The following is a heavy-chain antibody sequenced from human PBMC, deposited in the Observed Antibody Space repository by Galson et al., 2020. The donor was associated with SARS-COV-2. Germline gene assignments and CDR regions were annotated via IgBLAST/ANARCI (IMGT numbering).Heavy chain of an antibody. Sequence: SQTLSLTSTVSGGSIASYYGSWVRQPPGKGLEWIGYIYYTGSSTKYNPSLSSRVTMSMAAATNQFSLKLNSVTAADTAVYYCARGDYSSSHFPYYYMDVWGKGTTVTVSS. D-gene: IGHD6-13*01. J-gene: IGHJ6*03. CDR3: ARGDYSSSHFPYYYMDV. CDR1: GGSIASYY. CDR2: IYYTGSST. V-gene: IGHV4-59*01.